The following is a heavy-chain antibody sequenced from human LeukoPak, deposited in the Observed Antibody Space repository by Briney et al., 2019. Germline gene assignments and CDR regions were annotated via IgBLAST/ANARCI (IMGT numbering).Heavy chain of an antibody. J-gene: IGHJ4*02. V-gene: IGHV4-39*01. Sequence: SETLSLTCTVSGGSISSSNYYWGWIRQPPGKGLEWIGSIYYSGSTYYNPSLKSRVTISVDTSKNQFSLKLSSVTAADTAVFYCARHALEYTYTFDYWGQGTLVTVSS. CDR2: IYYSGST. CDR1: GGSISSSNYY. D-gene: IGHD5-18*01. CDR3: ARHALEYTYTFDY.